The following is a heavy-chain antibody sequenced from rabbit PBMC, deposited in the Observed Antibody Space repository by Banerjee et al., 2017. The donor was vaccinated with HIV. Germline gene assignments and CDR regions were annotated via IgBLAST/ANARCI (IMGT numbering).Heavy chain of an antibody. V-gene: IGHV1S7*01. Sequence: QLKESGGGLVQPGGSLKLSCKASGIDFSLYYMSWVRQAPGKGLEWIGYIDPIFGSTSYATWVDGRFTISSHNAQNTLYLQLNSLTAADTATYFCARGYDDYDARLDLWGPGTL. CDR3: ARGYDDYDARLDL. CDR1: GIDFSLYY. CDR2: IDPIFGST. J-gene: IGHJ3*01. D-gene: IGHD2-1*01.